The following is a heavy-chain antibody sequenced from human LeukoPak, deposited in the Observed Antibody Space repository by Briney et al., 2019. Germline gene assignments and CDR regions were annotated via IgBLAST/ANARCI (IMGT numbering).Heavy chain of an antibody. CDR1: GFSFSDYA. CDR3: AKRMYGWYQIDY. V-gene: IGHV3-23*01. Sequence: PGGSLRLSCAASGFSFSDYAMSWVRQAPGKGLEWVSAITGPGEGTWYADSVQGRFITSRDNSKNTLYLQMNSLRAEDTAVYFCAKRMYGWYQIDYWGQGTLVTVSS. J-gene: IGHJ4*02. D-gene: IGHD6-19*01. CDR2: ITGPGEGT.